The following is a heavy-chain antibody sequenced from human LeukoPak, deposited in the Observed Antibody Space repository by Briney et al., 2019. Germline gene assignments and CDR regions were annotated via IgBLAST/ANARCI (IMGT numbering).Heavy chain of an antibody. V-gene: IGHV3-23*01. J-gene: IGHJ4*02. CDR2: ISGSDDGT. CDR3: AKSPVSSCRGSFCYPFDY. D-gene: IGHD2-15*01. CDR1: GFTFSTYA. Sequence: GGSLRLSCAASGFTFSTYAMSWVRQIPGKGLEWVSAISGSDDGTYYADSVKGRFTISRDNSRNTLYLQMNTLRAEDTAVYFCAKSPVSSCRGSFCYPFDYWGQGNLVTASS.